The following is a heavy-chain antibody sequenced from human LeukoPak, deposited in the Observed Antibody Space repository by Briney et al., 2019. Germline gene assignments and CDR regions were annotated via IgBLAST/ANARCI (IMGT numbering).Heavy chain of an antibody. J-gene: IGHJ4*02. Sequence: GGSLRLSCAASGFTFRNHGMHWVRQAPGKGLEWVAVVWYDGSNQYYADSVKGRFTISRDNSKNTLSLQMDSLRDEDTAMYYCARWGDGKRFDYWGQGTLVTVSS. D-gene: IGHD2-21*02. CDR3: ARWGDGKRFDY. CDR1: GFTFRNHG. V-gene: IGHV3-33*01. CDR2: VWYDGSNQ.